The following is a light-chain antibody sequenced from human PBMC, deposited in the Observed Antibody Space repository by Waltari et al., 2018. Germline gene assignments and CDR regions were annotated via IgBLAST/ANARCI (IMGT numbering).Light chain of an antibody. V-gene: IGKV3-15*01. CDR2: GAS. CDR3: QQYNDWPIT. J-gene: IGKJ5*01. CDR1: QSVSSS. Sequence: EIVMTQSPATLSVSPGERATLSCRASQSVSSSLAWYQQNPGQAPRLLIYGASTRATGIPARFSGSGSGTEFTLSISSLQSEDFAVYYCQQYNDWPITFGKGTRLEIK.